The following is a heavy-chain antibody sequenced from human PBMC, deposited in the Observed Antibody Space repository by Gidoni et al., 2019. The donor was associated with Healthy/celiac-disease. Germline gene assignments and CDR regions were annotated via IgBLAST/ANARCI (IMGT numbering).Heavy chain of an antibody. J-gene: IGHJ6*02. CDR2: IRSKANSYAT. CDR1: GFTFSASA. CDR3: TRHGPDYYYYYGMDV. Sequence: EGQMVESGGGVVQPGGALNLSCAASGFTFSASAMHGVRQASGKRWEWVGRIRSKANSYATAYAASVKVRFTISRDDSKNTAYLQMNSLKPEDTAVYYCTRHGPDYYYYYGMDVWGQGTTVTVS. V-gene: IGHV3-73*02.